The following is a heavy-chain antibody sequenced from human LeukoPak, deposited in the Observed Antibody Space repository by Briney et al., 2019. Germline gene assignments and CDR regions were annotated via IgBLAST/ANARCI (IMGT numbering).Heavy chain of an antibody. J-gene: IGHJ5*02. Sequence: PGGSLRLSCSASGFTFSSYAMHWVRQAPGKGLEYVSAISSNGGSTYYADSVKGRFTISRDNSKNTLYLQVSSLRAEDTAVYYCVKFTYYGSGSYGWFDPWGQGTLVTVSS. CDR2: ISSNGGST. CDR1: GFTFSSYA. V-gene: IGHV3-64D*09. D-gene: IGHD3-10*01. CDR3: VKFTYYGSGSYGWFDP.